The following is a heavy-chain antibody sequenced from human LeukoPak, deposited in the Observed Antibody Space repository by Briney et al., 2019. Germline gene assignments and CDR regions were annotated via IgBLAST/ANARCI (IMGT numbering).Heavy chain of an antibody. CDR1: GGSISSGSCY. D-gene: IGHD6-13*01. J-gene: IGHJ6*03. V-gene: IGHV4-61*02. CDR3: ARDSGYSSSWYYYYMDV. CDR2: IYTSGST. Sequence: KSSQTLSLTCTVSGGSISSGSCYWSWIRQPAGKGLEWIGRIYTSGSTNYNPSLKSRVTMSVDTSKNQFSLKLSSVTAADTAVYYCARDSGYSSSWYYYYMDVWGKGTTVTISS.